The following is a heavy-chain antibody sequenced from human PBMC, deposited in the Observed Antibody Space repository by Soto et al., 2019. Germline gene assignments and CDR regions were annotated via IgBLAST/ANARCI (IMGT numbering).Heavy chain of an antibody. CDR2: ISGSGGST. CDR1: GFTFSSYA. CDR3: AKAGGLYYYDSSHAFDI. J-gene: IGHJ3*02. D-gene: IGHD3-22*01. Sequence: GGSLRLSCAASGFTFSSYAMSWVRQAPGKGLEWVSAISGSGGSTYYADSVKGRFTISRDNSKNTLYLQMNSLRAEDTAVYYCAKAGGLYYYDSSHAFDIWGQGTMATVSS. V-gene: IGHV3-23*01.